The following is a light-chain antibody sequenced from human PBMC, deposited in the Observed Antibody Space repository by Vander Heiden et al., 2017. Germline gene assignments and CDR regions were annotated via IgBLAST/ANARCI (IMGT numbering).Light chain of an antibody. CDR2: DDS. CDR3: QVWDSSGDHRGV. Sequence: SSVLPQPPSVSVAPGQTARITCGGNNIGSKSVHWYQQKPGQAPVLVVYDDSDRPSGIPERFSGSNSGNTATLTISRVEAGDEADYYCQVWDSSGDHRGVFGGGTKLTVL. J-gene: IGLJ3*02. CDR1: NIGSKS. V-gene: IGLV3-21*02.